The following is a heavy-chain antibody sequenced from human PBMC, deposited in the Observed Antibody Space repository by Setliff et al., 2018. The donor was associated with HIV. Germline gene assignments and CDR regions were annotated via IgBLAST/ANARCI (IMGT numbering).Heavy chain of an antibody. D-gene: IGHD6-19*01. CDR1: GASISSGSHY. CDR2: MHTSGTL. J-gene: IGHJ4*02. Sequence: PSETLSLTCTVSGASISSGSHYWTWIRRPAGKGLEWIGHMHTSGTLNYNPSLKSRATISRDTSKKQLSLWLRSVTAADTAVYYCARVHSSGWGEDYWGQGTLVTVSS. CDR3: ARVHSSGWGEDY. V-gene: IGHV4-61*09.